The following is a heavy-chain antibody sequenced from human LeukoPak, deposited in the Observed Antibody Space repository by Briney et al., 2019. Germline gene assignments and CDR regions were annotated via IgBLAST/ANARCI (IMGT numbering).Heavy chain of an antibody. CDR2: IWHSGHT. J-gene: IGHJ4*02. CDR1: GGSISSGDYS. CDR3: ARARESMTTAGSYFDF. D-gene: IGHD6-13*01. V-gene: IGHV4-30-2*01. Sequence: SETLSLTCAVSGGSISSGDYSWSWIRQPPGSGLEWIGYIWHSGHTNYNPSLRSRVTISLGRSNNQFSLRLSSVTAADTAVYYCARARESMTTAGSYFDFWGQGTLVTVSS.